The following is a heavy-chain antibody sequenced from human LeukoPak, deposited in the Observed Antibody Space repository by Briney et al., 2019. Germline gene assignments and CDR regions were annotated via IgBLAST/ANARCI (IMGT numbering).Heavy chain of an antibody. CDR2: ISGSGVST. CDR3: AKDPVGYYYDSRTNWFEP. CDR1: GFTFSSYA. Sequence: PGGSLRLSCAASGFTFSSYAMSWVRQAPGKGLDWFSAISGSGVSTYYAGAVKSRFTIAIDNSKNRLYLQMNSLRAEDTAVYYCAKDPVGYYYDSRTNWFEPWGQGTLVTVSS. D-gene: IGHD3-22*01. V-gene: IGHV3-23*01. J-gene: IGHJ5*02.